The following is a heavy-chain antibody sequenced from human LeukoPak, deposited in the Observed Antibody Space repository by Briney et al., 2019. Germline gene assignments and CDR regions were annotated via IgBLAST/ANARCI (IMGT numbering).Heavy chain of an antibody. V-gene: IGHV3-66*01. CDR1: GFTVSTNY. D-gene: IGHD4-17*01. CDR3: ARGFRSVTTCGYFDY. J-gene: IGHJ4*02. Sequence: GGSLRLSCAASGFTVSTNYMSWVRQAPGKGLEWVSLIYSGGGTYYADSVKGRFTISRDNSRNTLSLQMNSLRVDDTAVYYCARGFRSVTTCGYFDYWGQGALVTVSS. CDR2: IYSGGGT.